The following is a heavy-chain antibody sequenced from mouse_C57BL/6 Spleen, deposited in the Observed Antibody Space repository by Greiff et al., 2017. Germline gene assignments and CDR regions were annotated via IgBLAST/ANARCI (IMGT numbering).Heavy chain of an antibody. J-gene: IGHJ4*01. Sequence: EVQLQESGPGLVKPSQSLSLTCSVTGYSITSGYYWNWIRQFPGNKLEWMGYISYDGSNNYNPSLKNRISITRDTSKNQFFLKLNSVTTEDTATYYCARPVWSYAMDYWGQGTSVTVSS. D-gene: IGHD2-10*02. CDR3: ARPVWSYAMDY. CDR2: ISYDGSN. CDR1: GYSITSGYY. V-gene: IGHV3-6*01.